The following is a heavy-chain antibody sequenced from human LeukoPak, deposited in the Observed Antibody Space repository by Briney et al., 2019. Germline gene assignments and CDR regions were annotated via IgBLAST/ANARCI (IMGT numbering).Heavy chain of an antibody. CDR3: ARHVVPTGRAALDI. Sequence: SETLSLTCTVSGGSISSYYWSWIRQPPGKGVEWIGYIYYSGYTNYNPSLKSRVTISVDTSKNQFSLKLSSVTAADTAMYYCARHVVPTGRAALDIWGQGTMVTVSS. J-gene: IGHJ3*02. D-gene: IGHD2-2*01. CDR2: IYYSGYT. CDR1: GGSISSYY. V-gene: IGHV4-59*01.